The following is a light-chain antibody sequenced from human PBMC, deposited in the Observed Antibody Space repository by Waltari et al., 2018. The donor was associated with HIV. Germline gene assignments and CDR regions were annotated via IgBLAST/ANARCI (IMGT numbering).Light chain of an antibody. Sequence: DIVMTQSPLSLPVTPGEPASISCRSSQSLLHSNGYSYLDWYLQKPGQSPQLLIYLGSNRASGVPDSFSGSGSGTDFTLKISRVEAEDAGMYYCMQGRQTPQVTFGGGTKVEIK. V-gene: IGKV2-28*01. CDR1: QSLLHSNGYSY. J-gene: IGKJ4*01. CDR3: MQGRQTPQVT. CDR2: LGS.